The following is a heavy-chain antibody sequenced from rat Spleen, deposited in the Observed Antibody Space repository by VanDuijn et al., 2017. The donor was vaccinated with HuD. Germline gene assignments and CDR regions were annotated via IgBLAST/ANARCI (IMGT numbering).Heavy chain of an antibody. CDR3: TRDNIGTTSFDY. J-gene: IGHJ2*01. D-gene: IGHD1-5*01. CDR1: GFTFNNYD. CDR2: ITNTGGST. Sequence: EVQLVESGGGLVRPGRSMKLSCAASGFTFNNYDMAWVRQAPTKGLEWVASITNTGGSTYYPDSVKGRFTISRDNAKSTLYRQMNSLRSEDTATYYCTRDNIGTTSFDYWGQGVMVTVSS. V-gene: IGHV5-25*01.